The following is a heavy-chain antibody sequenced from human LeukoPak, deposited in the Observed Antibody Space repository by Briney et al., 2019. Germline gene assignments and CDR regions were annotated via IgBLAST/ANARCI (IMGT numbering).Heavy chain of an antibody. J-gene: IGHJ4*02. CDR2: IYYAGDT. Sequence: SGTLSLTCTVPGGPVSSSSYYWGWVRQSPEKGQECIGTIYYAGDTYYNPSLESRLTISVDTSKNQFSLKLRSVTAADTAVYYCATWDSGRYSQIDNWGQGTLVTVSS. V-gene: IGHV4-39*01. CDR3: ATWDSGRYSQIDN. CDR1: GGPVSSSSYY. D-gene: IGHD1-26*01.